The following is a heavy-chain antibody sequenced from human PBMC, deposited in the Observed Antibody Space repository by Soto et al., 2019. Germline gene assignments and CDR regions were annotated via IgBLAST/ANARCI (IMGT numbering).Heavy chain of an antibody. CDR2: SYYSGTS. CDR1: GGSIRVQSYY. J-gene: IGHJ5*02. D-gene: IGHD1-20*01. CDR3: TRRYNWNGYYFDP. Sequence: SETLSLTCTLSGGSIRVQSYYWTWIRQTPGKGLEWVGSSYYSGTSYFNPALKGRVTISVDTSTNQFSLRLTSVTAADTAVYYCTRRYNWNGYYFDPWGQGTLVTVSS. V-gene: IGHV4-39*01.